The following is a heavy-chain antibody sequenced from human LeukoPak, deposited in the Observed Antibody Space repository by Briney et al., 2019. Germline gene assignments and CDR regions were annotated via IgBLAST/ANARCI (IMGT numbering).Heavy chain of an antibody. CDR3: AKDDPVLDY. V-gene: IGHV3-30*18. CDR1: GFSFSTFW. Sequence: QPGGSLRLSCVTSGFSFSTFWMNWVRQAPGRGLEWVSHIPRDESNKYYAASVKGRFTISRDTSKKTLFLQMNSLRVEDTAVYYCAKDDPVLDYWGQGTLVTVSS. J-gene: IGHJ4*02. CDR2: IPRDESNK.